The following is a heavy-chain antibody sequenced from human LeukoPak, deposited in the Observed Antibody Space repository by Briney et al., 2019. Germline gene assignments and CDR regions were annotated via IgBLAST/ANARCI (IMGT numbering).Heavy chain of an antibody. Sequence: GASVKVSCKASGYTFTSYAMNWVRQAPGQGLEWMGWINANTGNPTYAQAFTGRFVFSLDTSVSTAYLQISSLKAEDTAVYYCARRGYSYGYYWFDPWGQGTLVTVSS. V-gene: IGHV7-4-1*02. J-gene: IGHJ5*02. CDR2: INANTGNP. CDR3: ARRGYSYGYYWFDP. CDR1: GYTFTSYA. D-gene: IGHD5-18*01.